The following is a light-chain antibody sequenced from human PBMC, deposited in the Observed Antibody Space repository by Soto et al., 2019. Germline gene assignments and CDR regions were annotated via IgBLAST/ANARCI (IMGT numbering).Light chain of an antibody. CDR2: GTS. CDR3: QQYGNSPIFT. Sequence: EIVLTQSPATLSLSPGEGASLSCRASQSVSSYLAWYQQKPGQAPRLLIFGTSSRAPGIPDRFRGSGSGTDFTLTISRLEPEDFAVYYCQQYGNSPIFTFGPGTKVDIK. V-gene: IGKV3-20*01. CDR1: QSVSSY. J-gene: IGKJ3*01.